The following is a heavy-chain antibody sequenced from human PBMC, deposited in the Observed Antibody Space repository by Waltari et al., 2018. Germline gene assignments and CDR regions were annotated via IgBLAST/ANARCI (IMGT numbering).Heavy chain of an antibody. V-gene: IGHV4-34*01. CDR1: GGSFSAYH. D-gene: IGHD3-10*01. J-gene: IGHJ4*02. CDR2: INHLGST. Sequence: QLHPQQWGAGLLKPSETLSLTCNIFGGSFSAYHWTWIRQSPGKGREWFGEINHLGSTNYNPSLKSRVTISLDTSKNEFALKLDSVTAADTAVYFCAKGRLWFGDLRSWGQGTQVTVSS. CDR3: AKGRLWFGDLRS.